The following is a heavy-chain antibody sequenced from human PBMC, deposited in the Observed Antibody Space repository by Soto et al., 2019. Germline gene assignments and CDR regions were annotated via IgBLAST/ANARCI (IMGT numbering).Heavy chain of an antibody. V-gene: IGHV1-46*01. Sequence: ASVKVSCKASGYTFTSYYMHWVRQAPGQGLEWMGIINPSGGSTSYAQKFQGRVTMTRDTSTSTVYMELSSLRSEDTAVYYCARGFPDVHYYYGMDVWGQGTTVTVLL. CDR3: ARGFPDVHYYYGMDV. CDR1: GYTFTSYY. CDR2: INPSGGST. J-gene: IGHJ6*02.